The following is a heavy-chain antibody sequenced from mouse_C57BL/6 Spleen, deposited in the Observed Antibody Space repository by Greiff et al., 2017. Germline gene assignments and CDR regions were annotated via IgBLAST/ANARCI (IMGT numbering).Heavy chain of an antibody. CDR3: AKKGNWYFDV. Sequence: VMLVESGPGLVQPSQSLSITCTVSGFSLTSYGVHWVRQSPGKGLEWLGVIWRGGSTDYNAAFMSRLSITKDNAKSQVFFKMNSLQADDTAIYYCAKKGNWYFDVWGTGTAVTVSS. V-gene: IGHV2-5*01. J-gene: IGHJ1*03. CDR1: GFSLTSYG. CDR2: IWRGGST.